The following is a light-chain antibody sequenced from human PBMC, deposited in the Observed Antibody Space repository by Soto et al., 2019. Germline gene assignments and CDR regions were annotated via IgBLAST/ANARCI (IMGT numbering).Light chain of an antibody. CDR1: QSVSSSY. Sequence: EIVLTQSPGTLSLSPGERATLSCRASQSVSSSYLAWYQQKPGQAPRLLIYGASSRATGIPDRFSGSGSGTDFTLTISRLEPEDFAVYYCQQYGSSHALTFGGGPKVDIK. CDR3: QQYGSSHALT. J-gene: IGKJ4*01. V-gene: IGKV3-20*01. CDR2: GAS.